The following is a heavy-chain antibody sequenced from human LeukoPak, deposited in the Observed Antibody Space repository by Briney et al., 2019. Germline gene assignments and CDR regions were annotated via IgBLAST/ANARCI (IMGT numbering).Heavy chain of an antibody. D-gene: IGHD3-16*02. J-gene: IGHJ4*02. Sequence: SETLSLTCTVSGGSISSSNYYWGWIRQPPGKGLEWIGSISYSGSTYYNPSLKSRVTISVDTSKNQFSLKLSSVTAADTAVYYCARLSMITFGGVIANFDYWGQGTLVTVSS. CDR1: GGSISSSNYY. V-gene: IGHV4-39*01. CDR3: ARLSMITFGGVIANFDY. CDR2: ISYSGST.